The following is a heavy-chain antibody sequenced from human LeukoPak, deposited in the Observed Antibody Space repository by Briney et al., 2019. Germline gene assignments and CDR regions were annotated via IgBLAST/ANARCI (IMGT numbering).Heavy chain of an antibody. CDR3: ARDWVHFDWYGFDY. CDR1: GFTFSSYW. D-gene: IGHD3-9*01. V-gene: IGHV3-7*01. Sequence: PGGSLRLSCAASGFTFSSYWMSWVRQAPGKGLEWVANIKQDGSETYYVDSVKGRFTISRDNAKNSLYLQMNSLRAEDTAVYYCARDWVHFDWYGFDYWGQGTLVTVSS. CDR2: IKQDGSET. J-gene: IGHJ4*02.